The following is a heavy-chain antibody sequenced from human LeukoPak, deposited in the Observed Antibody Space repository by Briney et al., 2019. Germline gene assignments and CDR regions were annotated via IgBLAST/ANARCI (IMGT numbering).Heavy chain of an antibody. CDR3: AKDADDYYGSGSHPSFDP. CDR1: GFTFSSYG. J-gene: IGHJ5*02. CDR2: IRYDGSNK. D-gene: IGHD3-10*01. V-gene: IGHV3-30*02. Sequence: GGSLRLSCAASGFTFSSYGMHWVRQAPGKGLEWVAFIRYDGSNKYYADSVKGRFTISRDNSKNTLYLQMKSLRAEDTAVYYCAKDADDYYGSGSHPSFDPWGQGTLVTVSS.